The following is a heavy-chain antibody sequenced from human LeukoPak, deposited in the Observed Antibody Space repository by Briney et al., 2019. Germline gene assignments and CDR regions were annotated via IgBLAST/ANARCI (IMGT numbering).Heavy chain of an antibody. CDR3: ARTTMVRGTYYMDV. V-gene: IGHV4-59*01. CDR2: IYYSGYT. J-gene: IGHJ6*03. D-gene: IGHD3-10*01. Sequence: SETLSLTCTVSGGSISSYYWSWIRQPPGKGLEWIGYIYYSGYTNYNPSLKSRVTISVDTSKNQFSLKLSSVTAADTAVYYCARTTMVRGTYYMDVWGKGTTVTVSS. CDR1: GGSISSYY.